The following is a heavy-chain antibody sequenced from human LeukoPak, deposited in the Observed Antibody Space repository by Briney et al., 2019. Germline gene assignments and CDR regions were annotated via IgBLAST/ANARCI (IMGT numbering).Heavy chain of an antibody. V-gene: IGHV3-74*01. CDR1: GFTFSSYW. Sequence: PGGSLRLSCAASGFTFSSYWMHWVRHGPGKGLVWVSRINSDGSSTRYADSVKGRFTISRDNAKNTLYLQMNSLRAEDTAVYYCARVISGWTEYFDYWGQGTLVTVSS. CDR3: ARVISGWTEYFDY. D-gene: IGHD6-19*01. CDR2: INSDGSST. J-gene: IGHJ4*02.